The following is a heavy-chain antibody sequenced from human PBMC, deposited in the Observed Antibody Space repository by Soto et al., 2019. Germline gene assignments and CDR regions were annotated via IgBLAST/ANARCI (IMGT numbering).Heavy chain of an antibody. D-gene: IGHD3-22*01. V-gene: IGHV4-30-4*01. Sequence: QVQLQESGPGLVKPSQTLSLTCTVSGGSISSGDYYWSWIRQPPGKGLEWIGYIYYSGSTFYNPSLKSRVTISLDTSKKQCSLKLTSVTAADTAVYYCALVYYYDSSGYYHDYWGQGTLVTVSS. CDR2: IYYSGST. J-gene: IGHJ4*02. CDR3: ALVYYYDSSGYYHDY. CDR1: GGSISSGDYY.